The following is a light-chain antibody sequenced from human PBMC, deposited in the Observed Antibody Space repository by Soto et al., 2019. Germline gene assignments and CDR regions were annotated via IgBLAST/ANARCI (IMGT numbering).Light chain of an antibody. CDR1: QSISSY. CDR3: QEDHHQLAVD. V-gene: IGKV1-39*01. CDR2: GVS. J-gene: IGKJ4*01. Sequence: DLQRAQSRYCVYPGGRHIVTITCRASQSISSYLNWYQQKPGKAPKLLIYGVSSLQSGVPSRFSGCGSGTDLNVTISRFQHDCFATYPCQEDHHQLAVDFRGGTKVDIK.